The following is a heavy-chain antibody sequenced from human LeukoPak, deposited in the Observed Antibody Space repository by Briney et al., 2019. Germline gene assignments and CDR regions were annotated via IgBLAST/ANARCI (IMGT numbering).Heavy chain of an antibody. CDR3: AQIRPSTYYDSSGSFDY. CDR1: GGSISSFY. CDR2: IYYSGST. V-gene: IGHV4-59*08. D-gene: IGHD3-22*01. Sequence: SETLSLTCTVSGGSISSFYWSWIRQPPGKGLEWIGYIYYSGSTNYNSSLKSRVTISVDTSKNQFPLKLSSVTAADTAVYYCAQIRPSTYYDSSGSFDYWGQGTLVTVSS. J-gene: IGHJ4*02.